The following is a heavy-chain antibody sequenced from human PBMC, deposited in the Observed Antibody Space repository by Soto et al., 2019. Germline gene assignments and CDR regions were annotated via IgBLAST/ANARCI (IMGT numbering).Heavy chain of an antibody. V-gene: IGHV5-51*01. D-gene: IGHD6-19*01. Sequence: PGESLKISCKGSGYRFTNYWIGWVRQMPGKGLEWMGIIYPGDSDTRYSPSFQGQVTISADKSINTAYLQWSSLKASDTAMYYCARSRRGAYSSGWYSPSGYYNYGIDVWGQGTKVTVSS. CDR1: GYRFTNYW. J-gene: IGHJ6*02. CDR3: ARSRRGAYSSGWYSPSGYYNYGIDV. CDR2: IYPGDSDT.